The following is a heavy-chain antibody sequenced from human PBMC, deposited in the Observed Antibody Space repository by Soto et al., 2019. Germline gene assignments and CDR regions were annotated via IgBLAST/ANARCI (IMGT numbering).Heavy chain of an antibody. CDR3: AGGPSADKVDS. CDR2: IYNGGST. CDR1: GGSISTVNYW. Sequence: QVQLQESGPGLVKPSQTLSLTCTVSGGSISTVNYWWSWIRQSPDMGLVWIGHIYNGGSTYNNPSLESRVTMSVDTSKNQLPLTLSSVSAAATAVYYCAGGPSADKVDSWGQGTLVTVSS. V-gene: IGHV4-30-4*01. J-gene: IGHJ4*02.